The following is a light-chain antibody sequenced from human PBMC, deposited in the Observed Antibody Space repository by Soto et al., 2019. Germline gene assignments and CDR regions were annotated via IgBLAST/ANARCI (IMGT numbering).Light chain of an antibody. CDR1: QSISSY. J-gene: IGKJ1*01. V-gene: IGKV3-11*01. Sequence: EIVMTQSPATLSLSAGERATLSCRASQSISSYLAWYQQKPGQAPMLLIYEASYRETGIPARFSGSGSGTDSTLTSSRLRAGYLTFYYLQQRSNRRTFGQGTKVEIK. CDR2: EAS. CDR3: QQRSNRRT.